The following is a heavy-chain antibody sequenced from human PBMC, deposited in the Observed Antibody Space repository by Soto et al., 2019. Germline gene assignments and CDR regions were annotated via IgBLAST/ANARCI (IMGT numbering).Heavy chain of an antibody. D-gene: IGHD4-17*01. CDR1: GGSIRSGGYY. J-gene: IGHJ4*02. CDR2: IYYSGST. V-gene: IGHV4-31*03. CDR3: ARKATVTTCFDY. Sequence: QVQLQESGPVLVKPSQTLSRTCTVSGGSIRSGGYYWSWIRQNPGKGMEWIGYIYYSGSTYYNPSLKSRVTISVDTSKNQFSLKLSSVTAADTAVYYCARKATVTTCFDYWGQGTLVTVSS.